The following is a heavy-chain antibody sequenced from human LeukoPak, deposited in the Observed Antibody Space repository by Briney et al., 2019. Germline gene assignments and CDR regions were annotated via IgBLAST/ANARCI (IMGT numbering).Heavy chain of an antibody. CDR2: ISYDGSNK. D-gene: IGHD6-13*01. Sequence: GRSLRLSCAASGFTFSSYAMHWVRQAPGKGLEWVAVISYDGSNKYYADSVKGRFTISRDNSKNTLYLQMNSLRAEDTAVYYCASPRGSSWYRIDYWGQGTLVTVSS. V-gene: IGHV3-30-3*01. CDR3: ASPRGSSWYRIDY. J-gene: IGHJ4*02. CDR1: GFTFSSYA.